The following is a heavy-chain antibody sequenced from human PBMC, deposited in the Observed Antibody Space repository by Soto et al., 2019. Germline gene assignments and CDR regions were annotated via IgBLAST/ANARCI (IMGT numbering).Heavy chain of an antibody. D-gene: IGHD2-21*02. CDR3: AGLSVTGGVDV. CDR1: GLTSSGIE. CDR2: ISASGDTV. Sequence: ESGGGFVQPGGALRLSCVFSGLTSSGIELNWVRQAAGKGLEWLSYISASGDTVDYIDSVRGRFTISRDNAKQSLFLQMSALRVEDTAVYYCAGLSVTGGVDVWGQGTTVTVSS. V-gene: IGHV3-48*03. J-gene: IGHJ6*02.